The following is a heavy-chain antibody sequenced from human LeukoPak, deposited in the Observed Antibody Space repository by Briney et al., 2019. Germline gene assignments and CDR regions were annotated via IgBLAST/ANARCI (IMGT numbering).Heavy chain of an antibody. Sequence: ASVKVSCKASGYTFTSYYMHWVRQAPGQGLEWMGIINPSGGSTSYAQKFQGRVTMTRDMSTSTVYMELSSLRSEDTAVYYCARGLSNFYDSSGYYLRNDYWVQGTLVTVSS. J-gene: IGHJ4*02. CDR2: INPSGGST. CDR1: GYTFTSYY. CDR3: ARGLSNFYDSSGYYLRNDY. D-gene: IGHD3-22*01. V-gene: IGHV1-46*01.